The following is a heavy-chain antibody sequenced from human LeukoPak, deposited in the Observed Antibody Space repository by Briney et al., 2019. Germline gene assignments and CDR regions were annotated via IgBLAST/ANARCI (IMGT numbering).Heavy chain of an antibody. V-gene: IGHV4-39*01. CDR3: ARHTSAWDFQH. D-gene: IGHD1-26*01. J-gene: IGHJ1*01. Sequence: SETLSLTCTVSGVSISSSSYYWGWIRQPPGKGLEWIGSIYYSGSTYYNPSLKSRVTISVDTSKNQFSLKLSSVTAADTAVYYCARHTSAWDFQHWGQGTLVTVSS. CDR1: GVSISSSSYY. CDR2: IYYSGST.